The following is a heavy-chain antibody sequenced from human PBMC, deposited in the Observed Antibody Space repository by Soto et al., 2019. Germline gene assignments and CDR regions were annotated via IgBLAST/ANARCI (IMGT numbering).Heavy chain of an antibody. Sequence: QPGGSLRLSCAASGFTFSSYTMHWVRQAPGEGLEWVGVISYDGSNKYYADSVKGRFTISRDNSKNTLYLQMNSLRAEDTAVYYCARGRFSGSYYFDYWGQGTLVTVSS. J-gene: IGHJ4*02. CDR1: GFTFSSYT. CDR3: ARGRFSGSYYFDY. V-gene: IGHV3-30-3*01. D-gene: IGHD1-26*01. CDR2: ISYDGSNK.